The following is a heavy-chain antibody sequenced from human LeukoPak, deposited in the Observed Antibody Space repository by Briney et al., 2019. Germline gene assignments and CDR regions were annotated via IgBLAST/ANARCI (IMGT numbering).Heavy chain of an antibody. V-gene: IGHV3-30*03. CDR3: ARDREFNYFDY. CDR1: GFTFSSYG. D-gene: IGHD3-10*01. Sequence: GGSLRLSCAASGFTFSSYGMHWVRQAPGKGLEWVAVISYDGSNKYYADSVKGRFTISRDNSKNTLYLQMNSLRAEDTAVYYCARDREFNYFDYWGQGTLVTVSS. J-gene: IGHJ4*02. CDR2: ISYDGSNK.